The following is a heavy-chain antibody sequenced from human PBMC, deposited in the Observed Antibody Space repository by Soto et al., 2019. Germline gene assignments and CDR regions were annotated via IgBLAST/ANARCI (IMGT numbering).Heavy chain of an antibody. CDR3: GKGSAATNYFYYATDV. V-gene: IGHV3-23*01. J-gene: IGHJ6*02. D-gene: IGHD2-15*01. CDR2: ISGSGGST. CDR1: GFTFGIHA. Sequence: EVQLLESGGGLVQPGGSLSLSCAASGFTFGIHAMSWVRQAPGKGLEWVSFISGSGGSTYYADSVKGRFTISRDNSKKTLYLQMNSLRGEDTAVYYCGKGSAATNYFYYATDVWGQGTTVTVSS.